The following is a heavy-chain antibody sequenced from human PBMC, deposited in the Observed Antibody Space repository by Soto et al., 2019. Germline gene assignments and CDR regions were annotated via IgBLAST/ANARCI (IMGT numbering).Heavy chain of an antibody. V-gene: IGHV3-30*18. D-gene: IGHD5-18*01. CDR1: GFTLSSYG. CDR2: ISYDGSNK. Sequence: PGGSLRLSCAASGFTLSSYGMHWVRQAPGKGLEWVAVISYDGSNKYYADSVKGRFTISRDNSKNTLYLQMSSLRAEDTAVYYCAKALYSYGYYGMDVWGQGTTVTVSS. CDR3: AKALYSYGYYGMDV. J-gene: IGHJ6*02.